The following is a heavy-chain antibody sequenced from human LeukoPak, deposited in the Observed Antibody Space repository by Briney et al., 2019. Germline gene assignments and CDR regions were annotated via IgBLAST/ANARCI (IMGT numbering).Heavy chain of an antibody. Sequence: ASVKVSCKASGYTFTSYGISWVRQAPGQGLERMGWISAYNGNTNYAQKLQGRVTMTTDTSTSTAYMELRSLRSDDTAVYYCARWGIVVVPAAMLTEYYYYGMDVWGQGTTVTVSS. D-gene: IGHD2-2*01. J-gene: IGHJ6*02. CDR2: ISAYNGNT. V-gene: IGHV1-18*01. CDR3: ARWGIVVVPAAMLTEYYYYGMDV. CDR1: GYTFTSYG.